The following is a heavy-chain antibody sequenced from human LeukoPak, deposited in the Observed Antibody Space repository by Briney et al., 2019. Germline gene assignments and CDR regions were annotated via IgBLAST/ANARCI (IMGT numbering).Heavy chain of an antibody. V-gene: IGHV1-69*05. CDR2: IIPIFGTA. Sequence: SVKVSCKASGGTFSSYAISWVRQAPGQGLEWMGGIIPIFGTANYAQKFQGRVTITTDESTSTAYMELSSLRSEDTAVYYCARVPPLTYYDILTGSLGLDVWGQGTTVTVSS. D-gene: IGHD3-9*01. CDR3: ARVPPLTYYDILTGSLGLDV. J-gene: IGHJ6*02. CDR1: GGTFSSYA.